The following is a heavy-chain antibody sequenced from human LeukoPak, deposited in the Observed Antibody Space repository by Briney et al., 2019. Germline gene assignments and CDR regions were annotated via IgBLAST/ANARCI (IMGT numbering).Heavy chain of an antibody. V-gene: IGHV3-11*01. J-gene: IGHJ3*02. D-gene: IGHD1-1*01. Sequence: GGSLRLSCAASGFPFGGYHMSWIRQAPGKGLEWISYIYFTGDIIYYADSVKGRFTISRDNAKNSLYLQMTSLKVEDTAVYYCARDDMLERPSFDIWGQGTVVTVSS. CDR3: ARDDMLERPSFDI. CDR2: IYFTGDII. CDR1: GFPFGGYH.